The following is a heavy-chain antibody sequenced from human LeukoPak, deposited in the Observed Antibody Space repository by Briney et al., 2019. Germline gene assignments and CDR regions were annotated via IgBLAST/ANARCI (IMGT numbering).Heavy chain of an antibody. V-gene: IGHV1-46*01. Sequence: EASVKVSCKASGYTVTTHYMHWVRQAPGQGLEWMGILNPSGGSSSYAQKFQGRATLTRATSTSTVYMELSSLRSEDTAVYYCASVYKNGMDVWGQGTTVIVSS. J-gene: IGHJ6*02. D-gene: IGHD5-24*01. CDR3: ASVYKNGMDV. CDR2: LNPSGGSS. CDR1: GYTVTTHY.